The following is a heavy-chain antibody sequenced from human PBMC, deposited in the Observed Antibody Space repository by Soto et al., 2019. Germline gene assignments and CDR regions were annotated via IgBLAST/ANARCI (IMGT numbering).Heavy chain of an antibody. CDR1: GGSISSSSYY. D-gene: IGHD5-18*01. CDR3: ARQRIQLWLSDY. J-gene: IGHJ4*02. V-gene: IGHV4-39*01. Sequence: LSLTCTVSGGSISSSSYYWGWIRQPPGKGLEWIGSIYYSGSTYYNPSLKSRVTISVDTSKNQFSLKLSSVTAADTAVYYCARQRIQLWLSDYWGQGTLVTVSS. CDR2: IYYSGST.